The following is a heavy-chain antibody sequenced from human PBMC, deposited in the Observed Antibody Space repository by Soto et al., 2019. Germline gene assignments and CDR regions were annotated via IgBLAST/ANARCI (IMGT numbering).Heavy chain of an antibody. V-gene: IGHV1-8*01. CDR1: GYTFTSYD. CDR2: MNPNSGNT. D-gene: IGHD6-13*01. Sequence: QVQLVQSGAEVKKPGVSVNVSSKASGYTFTSYDINWVRQATGQGLEWMGWMNPNSGNTGYAQKFQGRVTMTRNTSISTAYMELSSLRSEDTAVYYCAREHSSSWRFDYWGQGTLVTVSS. J-gene: IGHJ4*02. CDR3: AREHSSSWRFDY.